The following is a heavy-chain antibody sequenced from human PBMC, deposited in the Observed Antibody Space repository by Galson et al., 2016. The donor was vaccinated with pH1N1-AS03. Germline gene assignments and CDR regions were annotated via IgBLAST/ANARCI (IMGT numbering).Heavy chain of an antibody. D-gene: IGHD3-10*01. CDR3: AREGVAGTFDF. CDR1: GYSFTNHW. J-gene: IGHJ4*02. Sequence: QSGAEVKKPGESLQISCKGSGYSFTNHWIAWVRQMPGKGLEWIGYIFYTGTTYYSSSLTGRVTISVDTSKAQFSLELKSVTAADSAIYFRAREGVAGTFDFWGQGILVTVSS. V-gene: IGHV5-51*01. CDR2: IFYTGTT.